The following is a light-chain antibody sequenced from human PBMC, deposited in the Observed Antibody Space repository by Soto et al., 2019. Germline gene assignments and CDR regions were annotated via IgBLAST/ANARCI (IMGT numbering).Light chain of an antibody. CDR1: QSINRC. CDR3: QQYNSYLYT. J-gene: IGKJ2*01. Sequence: DIQMTQSPSTLSASVGDRVTITCRASQSINRCLAWYQQKPGKAPKLLITDASSLDSGVPSRFSGSGSGTEFTLTISGLQPDDSATYYCQQYNSYLYTFGQGTKLEIK. V-gene: IGKV1-5*01. CDR2: DAS.